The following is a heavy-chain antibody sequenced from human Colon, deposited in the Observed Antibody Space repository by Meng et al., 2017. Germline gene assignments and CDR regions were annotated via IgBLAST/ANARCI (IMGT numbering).Heavy chain of an antibody. Sequence: QGLLQEPGPGLLKPSGTPSLTCAVSGGSISSSNWWSWVRQPPGKGLEWIGEIYHSGSTNYNPSLKSRVTISVDKSKNQFSLKLSSVTAADTAVYYCASFPPPGKQWLVTDYWGQGTLVTVSS. D-gene: IGHD6-19*01. V-gene: IGHV4-4*02. CDR2: IYHSGST. J-gene: IGHJ4*02. CDR3: ASFPPPGKQWLVTDY. CDR1: GGSISSSNW.